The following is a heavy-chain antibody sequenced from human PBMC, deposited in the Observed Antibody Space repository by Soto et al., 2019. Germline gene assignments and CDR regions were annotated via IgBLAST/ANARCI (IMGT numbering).Heavy chain of an antibody. V-gene: IGHV4-31*03. D-gene: IGHD3-22*01. J-gene: IGHJ3*02. CDR1: GGSISSGGYY. Sequence: SETLSLTCPVSGGSISSGGYYWSWIRQHPGKGLEWIGYIYYSGSTYYNPSLKSRVTISVDTSKNQFSLKLSSVTAADTAVYYCARDAYYYDSSGSSRAFDIGCQGIMVTVS. CDR2: IYYSGST. CDR3: ARDAYYYDSSGSSRAFDI.